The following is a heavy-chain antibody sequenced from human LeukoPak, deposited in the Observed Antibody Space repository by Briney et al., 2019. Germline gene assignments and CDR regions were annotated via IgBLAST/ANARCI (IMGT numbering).Heavy chain of an antibody. V-gene: IGHV3-53*01. J-gene: IGHJ4*02. CDR1: GFTLSSKY. CDR3: ARGRPFFDY. Sequence: VRSLSPSCAASGFTLSSKYMSWVRQAPGEGVEWVSVIYSGGNTYRADSVKGRFTNSRDSSKNTPYLQMNSLRAEDTAVYYCARGRPFFDYWGQGTLVTVSS. CDR2: IYSGGNT. D-gene: IGHD3-3*02.